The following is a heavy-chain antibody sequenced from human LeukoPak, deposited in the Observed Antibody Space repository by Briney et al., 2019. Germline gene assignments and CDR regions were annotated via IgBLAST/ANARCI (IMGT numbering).Heavy chain of an antibody. D-gene: IGHD3-10*01. CDR3: ARGRLTGMGMDI. Sequence: SETLSLTCTVSGGSMSSYYWSWIRQPAGKGLEWIGRIYTSGTTNYNPSPKSRVTMSVDTSKNQFSLNLNSVTAADTAVYFCARGRLTGMGMDIWGEGATVTVSS. V-gene: IGHV4-4*07. J-gene: IGHJ6*04. CDR2: IYTSGTT. CDR1: GGSMSSYY.